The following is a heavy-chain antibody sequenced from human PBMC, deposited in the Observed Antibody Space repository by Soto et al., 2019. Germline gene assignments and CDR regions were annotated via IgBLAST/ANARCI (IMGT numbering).Heavy chain of an antibody. D-gene: IGHD3-10*01. CDR2: IGPAGDT. J-gene: IGHJ3*02. CDR1: GFTFRSYD. Sequence: PGGSLRLSCAASGFTFRSYDMHWVRQATGKGLQWVSGIGPAGDTYYPGSVKGRFTISRENAKNSLYLQMNSLRAGDTAVYYCARGSGELSDAFDIWGQVTIVTVSS. V-gene: IGHV3-13*04. CDR3: ARGSGELSDAFDI.